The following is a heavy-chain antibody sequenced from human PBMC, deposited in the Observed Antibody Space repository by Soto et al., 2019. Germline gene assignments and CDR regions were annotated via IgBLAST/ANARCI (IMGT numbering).Heavy chain of an antibody. CDR2: IDPSDSYT. J-gene: IGHJ4*02. D-gene: IGHD3-22*01. CDR1: GYSFTSYW. V-gene: IGHV5-10-1*01. Sequence: GESLKISCKGSGYSFTSYWISWVRQMPGKGLEWMGRIDPSDSYTNYSPSFQGHVTISADKSISTAYLQWSSLKASDTAMYYCARHRWYYDSSGYYYLDYWGQGTLVTVSS. CDR3: ARHRWYYDSSGYYYLDY.